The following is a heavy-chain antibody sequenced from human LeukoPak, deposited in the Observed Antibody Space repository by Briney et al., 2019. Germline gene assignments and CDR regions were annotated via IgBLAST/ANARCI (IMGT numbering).Heavy chain of an antibody. Sequence: SETLSLICTVSGGSISSYYWNWIRQPPGNGLEWIGYIYYSGSADYNPSLKSRVTISVDTSKNQFSLKLRSVTAADTAVYYCARDKVPGDYWGQGTLVTVSS. CDR1: GGSISSYY. CDR3: ARDKVPGDY. CDR2: IYYSGSA. D-gene: IGHD2-2*01. V-gene: IGHV4-59*01. J-gene: IGHJ4*02.